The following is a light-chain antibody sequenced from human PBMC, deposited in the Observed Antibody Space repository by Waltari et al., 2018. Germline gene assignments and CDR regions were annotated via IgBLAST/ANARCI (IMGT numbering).Light chain of an antibody. V-gene: IGLV1-51*01. J-gene: IGLJ3*02. Sequence: QSVLTQPPSVSAASGQKVTISCPGSTSNLRNNYVSWYQQLPGTAPKLLIYDNNKRPSGIPDRFSGSKSGTSATLGITGLQTGDEADYYCATWDHSLSAGVFGGGTKLIVL. CDR2: DNN. CDR3: ATWDHSLSAGV. CDR1: TSNLRNNY.